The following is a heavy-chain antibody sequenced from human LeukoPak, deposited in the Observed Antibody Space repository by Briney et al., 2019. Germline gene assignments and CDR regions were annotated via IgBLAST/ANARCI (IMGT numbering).Heavy chain of an antibody. CDR3: ARDVLYYYDSSGPDY. J-gene: IGHJ4*02. CDR2: ISSSGSTI. CDR1: GFTFSDYY. Sequence: GGSLRLSCAASGFTFSDYYMSWIRQAPGKGLEWVSYISSSGSTIYYADSVKGRFTISRDNAKNSLYLQMNSLRAEDTAVYYCARDVLYYYDSSGPDYWGQGTLVTVSS. V-gene: IGHV3-11*01. D-gene: IGHD3-22*01.